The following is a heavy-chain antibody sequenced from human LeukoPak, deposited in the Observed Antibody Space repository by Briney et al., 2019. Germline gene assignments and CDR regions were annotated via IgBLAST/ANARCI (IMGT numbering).Heavy chain of an antibody. D-gene: IGHD1-26*01. CDR1: GFTFDDYG. V-gene: IGHV3-20*04. J-gene: IGHJ4*02. CDR2: INWNGGST. Sequence: GGSLRLSCAASGFTFDDYGLSWVRQAPGKGLEWVSGINWNGGSTGYADSVKGRFTISRDNAKNSLYLQMNSLRAEDTAVYYCVRDKIMGATKFDSWGQGTQVTVSS. CDR3: VRDKIMGATKFDS.